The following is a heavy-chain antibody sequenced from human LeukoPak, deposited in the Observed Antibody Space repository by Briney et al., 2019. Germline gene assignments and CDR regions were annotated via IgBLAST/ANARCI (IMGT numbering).Heavy chain of an antibody. V-gene: IGHV3-7*01. CDR3: ARVLDYGDYGGGFFDY. CDR1: GFTFSSYW. Sequence: PGGSLRLSCAASGFTFSSYWMSWVRQAPGKGLEWVANIKQDGSEKYYVDSVKGRFTISRDNAKNSLYLQMNSLRAEDTAVYYCARVLDYGDYGGGFFDYWGQGTLVTVSS. D-gene: IGHD4-17*01. J-gene: IGHJ4*02. CDR2: IKQDGSEK.